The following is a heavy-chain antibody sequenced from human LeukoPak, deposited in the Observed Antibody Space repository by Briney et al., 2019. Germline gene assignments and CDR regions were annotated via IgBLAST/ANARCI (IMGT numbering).Heavy chain of an antibody. V-gene: IGHV4-34*01. CDR2: VTHTGTT. Sequence: KPSETLSLTCAVYGGSFSGYYWSWVRQPPGKGLEWIGEVTHTGTTNYNPSLKSRVTISLGTSKNQFSLKMSSVTAADTAVYYCARHRGYTYGDYWGQGTLVTVSS. D-gene: IGHD5-18*01. CDR1: GGSFSGYY. J-gene: IGHJ4*02. CDR3: ARHRGYTYGDY.